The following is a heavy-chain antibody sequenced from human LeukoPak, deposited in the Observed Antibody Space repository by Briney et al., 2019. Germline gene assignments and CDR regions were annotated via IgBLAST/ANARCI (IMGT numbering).Heavy chain of an antibody. CDR1: GFTFSSYS. CDR2: ISANGVDT. V-gene: IGHV3-23*01. CDR3: AKDGWWSVS. D-gene: IGHD2-8*02. J-gene: IGHJ5*02. Sequence: GGSLRLSCAASGFTFSSYSMNWVRQAPGKGLEWVSAISANGVDTFYAPSVKGRFTISRDNSKNTLYLQINSLRAEDTAIYYCAKDGWWSVSWGQGTLVTVSS.